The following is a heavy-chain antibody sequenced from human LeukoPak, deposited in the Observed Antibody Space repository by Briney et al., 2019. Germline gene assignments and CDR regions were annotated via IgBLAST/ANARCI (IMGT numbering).Heavy chain of an antibody. J-gene: IGHJ3*02. CDR3: ARYCSGGSCYSENAFDI. V-gene: IGHV1-18*01. CDR1: GNTFTSYD. D-gene: IGHD2-15*01. CDR2: IRAYNGNT. Sequence: ASVKVSCKASGNTFTSYDISWVRQAPGQGLEWMGWIRAYNGNTNYAQKLQGRVTMTTDTSTGTAYMELRSLRSDDTAVYYCARYCSGGSCYSENAFDIWGQGTMVTVSS.